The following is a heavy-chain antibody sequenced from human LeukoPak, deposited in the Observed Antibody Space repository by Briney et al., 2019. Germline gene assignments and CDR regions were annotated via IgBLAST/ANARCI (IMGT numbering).Heavy chain of an antibody. D-gene: IGHD3-16*01. CDR2: ISSDSYYI. V-gene: IGHV3-21*01. CDR1: GFTFSRSA. Sequence: GGSLRLSCATSGFTFSRSAMNWARQAPGGGLEWVSSISSDSYYIYYGDSLKGRFTISRDNAKNSLFLQMNSLRSEDTAGYYCARDRGGGSLDYWGERTLVTVSS. CDR3: ARDRGGGSLDY. J-gene: IGHJ4*02.